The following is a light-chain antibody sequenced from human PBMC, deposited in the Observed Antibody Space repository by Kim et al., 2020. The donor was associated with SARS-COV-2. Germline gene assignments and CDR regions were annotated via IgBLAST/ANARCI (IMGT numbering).Light chain of an antibody. CDR1: QSVSPW. CDR3: QQYYSYCT. Sequence: DVQMTQSPSTLSASVGDRVTITCRASQSVSPWSAWYQQKPGKAPKLLIYKASSLQSGVPSRFSGSGSGTEFTLTISSLQPDDFATYYCQQYYSYCTFGQGTKLEI. J-gene: IGKJ2*02. V-gene: IGKV1-5*03. CDR2: KAS.